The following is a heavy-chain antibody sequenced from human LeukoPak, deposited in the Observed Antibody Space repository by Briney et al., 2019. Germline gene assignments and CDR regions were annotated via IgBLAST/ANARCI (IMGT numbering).Heavy chain of an antibody. CDR1: GGSISSGDYF. Sequence: SQTLSLTCTVSGGSISSGDYFWSWIRQPPGKGLEWIGYIYYSGSTYYNPSLKSRVTISVDTSKNQFSLKLSSVTAADTAVYYCASHRITIFGVAPFHFDYWGQGTLVTVSS. CDR3: ASHRITIFGVAPFHFDY. CDR2: IYYSGST. D-gene: IGHD3-3*01. V-gene: IGHV4-30-4*08. J-gene: IGHJ4*02.